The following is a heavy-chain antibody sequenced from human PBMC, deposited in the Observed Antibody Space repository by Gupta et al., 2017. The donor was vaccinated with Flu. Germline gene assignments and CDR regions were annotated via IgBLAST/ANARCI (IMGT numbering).Heavy chain of an antibody. V-gene: IGHV3-23*01. Sequence: SWVRQVPGKGLEWVSAISGSGGSTYYADSVKGRFTISRDNSKNTLYLQTNSLRAEDTAVYYCAKIDRKGFDYWGQGTLVTVSS. CDR2: ISGSGGST. J-gene: IGHJ4*02. CDR3: AKIDRKGFDY.